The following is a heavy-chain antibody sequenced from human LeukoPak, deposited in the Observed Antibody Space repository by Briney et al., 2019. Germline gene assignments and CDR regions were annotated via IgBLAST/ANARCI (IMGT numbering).Heavy chain of an antibody. CDR1: GYTFATYG. Sequence: GASVKVSCKASGYTFATYGITWVRQAPGQGLEWMGWISAYNGNTNYAQKLQGRVTMTTDTSTSTAYMELRSLRSDDTAVYYCARDRTTVTTFGIDYWGQGALVTVSS. CDR2: ISAYNGNT. D-gene: IGHD4-17*01. V-gene: IGHV1-18*01. J-gene: IGHJ4*02. CDR3: ARDRTTVTTFGIDY.